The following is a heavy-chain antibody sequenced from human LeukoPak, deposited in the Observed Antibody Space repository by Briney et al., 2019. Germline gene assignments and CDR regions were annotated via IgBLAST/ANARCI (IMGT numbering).Heavy chain of an antibody. CDR3: ARGRSGSYGFFDY. CDR1: GFTFSSYW. J-gene: IGHJ4*02. Sequence: GGSLRLSCAASGFTFSSYWMHWVRQAPGKGLVWVSRIDSDGSRITYADSVKGRFTISRDNAKNTVYLQMNSLRAEDTAVYYCARGRSGSYGFFDYWSLGNLVTVSS. D-gene: IGHD3-10*01. CDR2: IDSDGSRI. V-gene: IGHV3-74*03.